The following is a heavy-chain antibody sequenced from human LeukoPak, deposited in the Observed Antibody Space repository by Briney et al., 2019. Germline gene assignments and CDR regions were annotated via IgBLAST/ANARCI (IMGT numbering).Heavy chain of an antibody. CDR1: GGSISSSSYY. CDR2: IYYSGST. J-gene: IGHJ3*02. V-gene: IGHV4-39*01. CDR3: ARNGDAFDI. D-gene: IGHD1-1*01. Sequence: SETLSLTCTVSGGSISSSSYYWGWIRQPPEKGLEWIGSIYYSGSTYYNPSLKSRVTISVDTSKNQFSLKLSSVTAADTAVYYCARNGDAFDIWGQGTMVTVSS.